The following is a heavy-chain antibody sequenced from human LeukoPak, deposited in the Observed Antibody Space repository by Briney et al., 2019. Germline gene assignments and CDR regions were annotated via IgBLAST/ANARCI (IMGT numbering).Heavy chain of an antibody. Sequence: SQTLSLTCTVSGGSISSYYWSWIRQPPGKGLEWIGYIYYSGSTNYNPSLKSRVTISVDTSKNQFSLKLSSVTAADTAVYYCARTLRYFDWCFDYWGQGTLVTVSS. V-gene: IGHV4-59*01. D-gene: IGHD3-9*01. J-gene: IGHJ4*02. CDR2: IYYSGST. CDR3: ARTLRYFDWCFDY. CDR1: GGSISSYY.